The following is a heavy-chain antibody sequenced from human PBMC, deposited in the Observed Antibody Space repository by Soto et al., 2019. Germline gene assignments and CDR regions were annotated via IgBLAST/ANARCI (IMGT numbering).Heavy chain of an antibody. Sequence: GGSLRLSCADSGFTFNNYALNWVRQAPGKGLEWVSSISGTGGSTFYAGCAKGRFTISRDKSKNTLFLQMTCLRAEDTAVYYCGKGNSKWGTGDAFDIWGQGTMVTVSS. CDR2: ISGTGGST. CDR1: GFTFNNYA. D-gene: IGHD7-27*01. J-gene: IGHJ3*02. V-gene: IGHV3-23*01. CDR3: GKGNSKWGTGDAFDI.